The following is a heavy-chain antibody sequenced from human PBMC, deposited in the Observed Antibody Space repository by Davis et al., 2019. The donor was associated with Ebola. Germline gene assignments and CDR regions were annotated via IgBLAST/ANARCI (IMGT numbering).Heavy chain of an antibody. Sequence: GESLKISCAASGFTFSSYAMSWVRQAPGKGLEWVSAISGSGGSTYYADSVKGRFTISRDNAKNSLYLQMNSLRAEDTAVYYCARMRWLVLSVWYFDLWGRGTLVTVSS. CDR2: ISGSGGST. CDR3: ARMRWLVLSVWYFDL. V-gene: IGHV3-23*01. D-gene: IGHD6-19*01. J-gene: IGHJ2*01. CDR1: GFTFSSYA.